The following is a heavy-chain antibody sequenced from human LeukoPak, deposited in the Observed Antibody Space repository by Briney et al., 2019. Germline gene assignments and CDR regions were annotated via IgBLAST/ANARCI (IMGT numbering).Heavy chain of an antibody. CDR2: ISYDGSNK. Sequence: VGSLRLSCAASGFTFSSYAMHWVRQAPGKGLEWVAVISYDGSNKYYADSVKGRFTISRDNSKNTLYLQMNSLRAEDTAVYYWASLSSSWGDWGQGTLVTVSS. J-gene: IGHJ4*02. CDR1: GFTFSSYA. V-gene: IGHV3-30-3*02. CDR3: ASLSSSWGD. D-gene: IGHD6-13*01.